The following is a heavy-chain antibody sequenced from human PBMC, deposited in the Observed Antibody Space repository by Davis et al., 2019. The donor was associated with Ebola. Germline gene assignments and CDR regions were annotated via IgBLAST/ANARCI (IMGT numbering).Heavy chain of an antibody. CDR1: GGTFSSYA. Sequence: AASVKVSCKASGGTFSSYAISWVRQAPGQGLEWMGRIIPILGIANYAQKFQGRVTITADKSTGTAYMELSSLRSEDTAVYYCARDGYSSGWYAGIDYWGQGTLVTVSS. CDR3: ARDGYSSGWYAGIDY. D-gene: IGHD6-19*01. J-gene: IGHJ4*02. V-gene: IGHV1-69*04. CDR2: IIPILGIA.